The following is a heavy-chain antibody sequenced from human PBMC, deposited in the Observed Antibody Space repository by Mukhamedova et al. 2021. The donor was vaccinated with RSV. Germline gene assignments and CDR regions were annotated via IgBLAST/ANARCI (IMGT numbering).Heavy chain of an antibody. CDR2: GST. J-gene: IGHJ6*02. CDR3: ASGYYGSGSEIYYYGMDV. D-gene: IGHD3-10*01. V-gene: IGHV1-46*01. Sequence: GSTSYAQKFQGRVTMTRDTSTSTVYMELSSLRSEDTAVYYCASGYYGSGSEIYYYGMDVWGQGTTVTVSS.